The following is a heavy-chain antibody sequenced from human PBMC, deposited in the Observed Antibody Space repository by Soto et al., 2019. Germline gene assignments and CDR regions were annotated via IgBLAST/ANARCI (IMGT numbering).Heavy chain of an antibody. CDR2: ISPGSRYP. Sequence: PGGSVRLSCAGSGFTFGDSYMSWIRQAPGKGLEWLSYISPGSRYPAYADSVKGRFTISRDNARRSLFLQMTSLTAEDTAMYYCVRGGGGGLFDPWGQGTMVTVSS. CDR3: VRGGGGGLFDP. CDR1: GFTFGDSY. V-gene: IGHV3-11*06. D-gene: IGHD2-15*01. J-gene: IGHJ5*02.